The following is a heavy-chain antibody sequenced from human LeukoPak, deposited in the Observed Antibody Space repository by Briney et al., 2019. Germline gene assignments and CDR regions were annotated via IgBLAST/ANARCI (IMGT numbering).Heavy chain of an antibody. Sequence: GGSLRLSCSTSGFTFSNHFMHWVRQAPGKGLEYVSSIGPNGASTLYADSVKGRFTISRDNSKNALYLLLTSLRLEDTALYYCVKDLTGTWSFDYWGQGTLVTVSS. CDR2: IGPNGAST. V-gene: IGHV3-64D*06. J-gene: IGHJ4*02. CDR1: GFTFSNHF. D-gene: IGHD3-9*01. CDR3: VKDLTGTWSFDY.